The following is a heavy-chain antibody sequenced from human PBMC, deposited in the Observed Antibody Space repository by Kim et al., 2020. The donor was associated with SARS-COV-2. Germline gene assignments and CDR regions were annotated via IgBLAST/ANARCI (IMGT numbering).Heavy chain of an antibody. CDR3: ARGPIVPRGYYFDY. D-gene: IGHD1-26*01. J-gene: IGHJ4*02. Sequence: ADSVKGRFTISRDNAKNSLYLQMNSLRAEGTAVYYCARGPIVPRGYYFDYWGQGTLVTVSS. V-gene: IGHV3-21*01.